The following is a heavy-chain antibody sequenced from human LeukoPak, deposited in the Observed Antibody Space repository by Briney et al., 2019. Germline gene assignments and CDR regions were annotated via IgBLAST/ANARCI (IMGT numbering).Heavy chain of an antibody. J-gene: IGHJ4*02. Sequence: PGGSLRLSCAASGFTFSSYWMHWVRQGPGKGLVWVSRVKGDGSGTSHADSVKGRFTISRDNAKNTLFLQMTSLRAEDTAVYYCVRGNNGSRTTPFEYWGQGTLVTVSS. CDR2: VKGDGSGT. D-gene: IGHD1-1*01. CDR3: VRGNNGSRTTPFEY. CDR1: GFTFSSYW. V-gene: IGHV3-74*01.